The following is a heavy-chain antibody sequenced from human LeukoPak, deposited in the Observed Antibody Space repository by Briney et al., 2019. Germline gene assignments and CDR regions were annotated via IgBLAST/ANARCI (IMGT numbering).Heavy chain of an antibody. CDR3: ARDPAGLRYFDY. Sequence: PGGSLRLSCAASGFTVSSIYMNWVRQAPGKGLEWVSVIYSGGSTYCADSVKGRFTLSRDNSKNTLYLQMNSLRAEDTAVYYCARDPAGLRYFDYWGQGTLVTVSS. CDR2: IYSGGST. J-gene: IGHJ4*02. D-gene: IGHD6-19*01. V-gene: IGHV3-53*01. CDR1: GFTVSSIY.